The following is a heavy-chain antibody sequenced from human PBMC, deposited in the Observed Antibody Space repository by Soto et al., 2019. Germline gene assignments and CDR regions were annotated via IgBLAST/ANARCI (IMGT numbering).Heavy chain of an antibody. D-gene: IGHD4-17*01. CDR1: SGSISSSNW. J-gene: IGHJ2*01. V-gene: IGHV4-4*02. CDR2: IYHSGST. Sequence: QVQLQESGPGLVKPSGTLSLTCAVSSGSISSSNWWSWVRQPPGKGLEWIGEIYHSGSTNYNPSLKRRVTLSVDKSKNQFSLKLSSVTAADTAVYYCARERMGYGDSQGYWYFDLWGRGTLVTVSS. CDR3: ARERMGYGDSQGYWYFDL.